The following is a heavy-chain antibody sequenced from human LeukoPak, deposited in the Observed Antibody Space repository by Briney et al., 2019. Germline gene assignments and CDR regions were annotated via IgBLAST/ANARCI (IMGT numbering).Heavy chain of an antibody. CDR1: GGSFSVYY. CDR2: INHSGST. J-gene: IGHJ4*02. Sequence: PSETLSLTCAVYGGSFSVYYWSWIRQPPGKGLEWIGEINHSGSTNYNPSLKSRVTISVDTSKNQFSLKLSSVTAADTAVYYCARGMRYYDSSGYNYWGQGTLVTVSS. CDR3: ARGMRYYDSSGYNY. V-gene: IGHV4-34*01. D-gene: IGHD3-22*01.